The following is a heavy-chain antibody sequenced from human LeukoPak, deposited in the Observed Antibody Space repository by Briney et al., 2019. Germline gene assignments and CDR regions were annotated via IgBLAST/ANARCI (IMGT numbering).Heavy chain of an antibody. Sequence: GGSLRLSCAASGFTFDDYGMSWGRQAPGKGLEWVSGINWNGGSTGYADSVKGRFTISRDNAKISLYLQMNSLRAEDTALYYCARGGGDVDTAIPPYFDYWGQGTLVTVSS. J-gene: IGHJ4*02. CDR2: INWNGGST. V-gene: IGHV3-20*04. D-gene: IGHD5-18*01. CDR3: ARGGGDVDTAIPPYFDY. CDR1: GFTFDDYG.